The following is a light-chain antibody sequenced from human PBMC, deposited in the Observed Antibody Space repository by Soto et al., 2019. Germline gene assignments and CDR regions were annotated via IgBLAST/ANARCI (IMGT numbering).Light chain of an antibody. Sequence: DLQMTQSASPLPASVGDTVTISCQASQDISKYLNWFQQKPGKAPKLLIYDVFNVETGVPSRFSGRGSGTDFTLIISNLQPEDFATYYCQQYDQLPITFGGGTKVDI. CDR3: QQYDQLPIT. CDR1: QDISKY. J-gene: IGKJ4*01. CDR2: DVF. V-gene: IGKV1-33*01.